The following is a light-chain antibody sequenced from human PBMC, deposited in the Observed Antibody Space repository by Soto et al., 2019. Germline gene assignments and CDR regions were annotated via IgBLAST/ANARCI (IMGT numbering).Light chain of an antibody. CDR3: QQYGSSPLT. CDR2: GAS. J-gene: IGKJ4*01. CDR1: QSVSSSY. V-gene: IGKV3-20*01. Sequence: VLTQSPGTLSLSPGEGATLSCRASQSVSSSYLAWYQQKPGQAPRLLIYGASSRATGIPDRFSGSGSGTDFTLTISRLEPEDFAVYYCQQYGSSPLTFGGGTKVDIK.